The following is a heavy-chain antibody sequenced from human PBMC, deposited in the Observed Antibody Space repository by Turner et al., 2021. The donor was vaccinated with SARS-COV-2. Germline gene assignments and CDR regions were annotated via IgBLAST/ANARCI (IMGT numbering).Heavy chain of an antibody. CDR2: IKTDGSSK. V-gene: IGHV3-7*01. CDR3: VRHGSWNFDS. Sequence: EVQLVESGGGLVQSEGSLRLSCSGYGFTFSDYWMGWVRQAPGKGLEWVANIKTDGSSKYYVDSVKDRFTTSRDNAKNSLYLQMYSLRAEDTAVYYCVRHGSWNFDSWGQGTLVTVSS. J-gene: IGHJ5*01. CDR1: GFTFSDYW. D-gene: IGHD1-1*01.